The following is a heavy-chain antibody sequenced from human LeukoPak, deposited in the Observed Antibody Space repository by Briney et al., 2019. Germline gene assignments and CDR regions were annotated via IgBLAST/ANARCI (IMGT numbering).Heavy chain of an antibody. D-gene: IGHD3-10*01. J-gene: IGHJ4*02. CDR1: GFTVRSDY. Sequence: PGWYLGLFYAAIGFTVRSDYMSWVRQAPGKGLEWVSVIYSGGSTYYADSVKGRFTISRDNSKNTLYLQMNSLRAEDTAVYYCAGDLTGAFDYWGQGTLVTVSS. CDR3: AGDLTGAFDY. CDR2: IYSGGST. V-gene: IGHV3-53*01.